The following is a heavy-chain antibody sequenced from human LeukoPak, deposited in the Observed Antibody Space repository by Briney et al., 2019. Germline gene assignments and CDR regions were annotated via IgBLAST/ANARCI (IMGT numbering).Heavy chain of an antibody. CDR3: ARDRAGGAYHYDSSGYYY. D-gene: IGHD3-22*01. V-gene: IGHV3-48*01. CDR1: GFTFSDYS. J-gene: IGHJ4*02. Sequence: GGSLRLSCAASGFTFSDYSMNWVRQAPGKGLEWVSYISSSTSTIYYADSVRGRFTISRDNAKNSLYLQMNSLRAEGTAVYYCARDRAGGAYHYDSSGYYYRGKGTLVTVSS. CDR2: ISSSTSTI.